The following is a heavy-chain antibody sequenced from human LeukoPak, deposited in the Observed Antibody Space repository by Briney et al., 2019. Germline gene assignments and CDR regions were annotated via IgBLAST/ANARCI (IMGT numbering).Heavy chain of an antibody. CDR3: AREGGVAGASGFDD. CDR1: GNTLN. D-gene: IGHD6-13*01. V-gene: IGHV1-46*01. J-gene: IGHJ4*02. CDR2: ITPSGDST. Sequence: GASVKVSCKASGNTLNMHRVRQAPGQGLEWMGIITPSGDSTSYAQKFQGRVTMTRDTSTSTVYMELSDLRSDDTAVYYCAREGGVAGASGFDDWGQGSLVTVSS.